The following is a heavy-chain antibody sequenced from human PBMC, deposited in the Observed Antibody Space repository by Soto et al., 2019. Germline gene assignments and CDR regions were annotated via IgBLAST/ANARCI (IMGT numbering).Heavy chain of an antibody. CDR2: ISTTSTYT. V-gene: IGHV3-21*01. Sequence: GGSLRLSCAASGFTFSRYYMNWVRQARGKGLEWVSSISTTSTYTHYADSLKGRFTISRDNAKKLLYLQMDSLRAEDTAVYYCARDDGLSSTNVKAFDIWGQGTKVTVSS. CDR1: GFTFSRYY. J-gene: IGHJ3*02. CDR3: ARDDGLSSTNVKAFDI. D-gene: IGHD2-2*01.